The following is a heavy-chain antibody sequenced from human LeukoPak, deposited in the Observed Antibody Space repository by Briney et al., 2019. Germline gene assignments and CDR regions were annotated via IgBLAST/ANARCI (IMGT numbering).Heavy chain of an antibody. J-gene: IGHJ4*02. D-gene: IGHD4-17*01. CDR2: ISSSSSYI. CDR1: GFTFSSYS. CDR3: ARDLNGDTLFDY. Sequence: GGSLRLSCAASGFTFSSYSMNWVRQAPGKGLEWVSSISSSSSYIYYADSAKGRFTISRDNAKNSLYLQMNSLRAEDTAVYYCARDLNGDTLFDYWGQGTLVTVSS. V-gene: IGHV3-21*01.